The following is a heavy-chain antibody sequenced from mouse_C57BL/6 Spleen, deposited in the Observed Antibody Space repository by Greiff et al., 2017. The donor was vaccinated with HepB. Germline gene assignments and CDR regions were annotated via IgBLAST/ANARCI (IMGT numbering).Heavy chain of an antibody. D-gene: IGHD1-1*01. J-gene: IGHJ1*03. V-gene: IGHV1-64*01. CDR2: IHPNSGST. CDR3: ARFHGSSYRYFDV. Sequence: QVQLQQPGAELVKPGASVKLSCKASGYTFTSYWMHWVKQRPGQGLEWIGMIHPNSGSTNYNEKFKSKATLTVDKSSSTAYMQLSSLTSEDSAVYYCARFHGSSYRYFDVWGTGTTVTVSS. CDR1: GYTFTSYW.